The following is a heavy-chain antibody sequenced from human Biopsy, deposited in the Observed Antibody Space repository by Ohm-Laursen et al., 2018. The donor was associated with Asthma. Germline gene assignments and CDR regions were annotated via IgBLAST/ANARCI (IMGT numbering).Heavy chain of an antibody. D-gene: IGHD3-16*01. CDR3: AKDRFDNSVTSKYYYYGIDV. V-gene: IGHV3-74*01. CDR2: IKSDGSST. J-gene: IGHJ6*02. CDR1: GFMFRSFG. Sequence: SLRLSCAASGFMFRSFGMHWVRQAPGKGLVWVSNIKSDGSSTSYADSVKGRFTISRDNVRNRLHLQMSSLRPDDSAAYHCAKDRFDNSVTSKYYYYGIDVWGQGTTVTVSS.